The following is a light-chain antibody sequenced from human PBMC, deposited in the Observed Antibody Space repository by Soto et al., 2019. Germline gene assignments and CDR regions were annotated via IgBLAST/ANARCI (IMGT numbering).Light chain of an antibody. V-gene: IGLV2-14*01. CDR2: EVS. CDR3: SSYTGSNIV. Sequence: QSALTQPASVSGSPGQSITISCTGTSSDVGGYKYVSWYQQHPGKAPKFMIYEVSNRPSGVSSRFSVSKSGNTASLTISGLQAEDEADYYCSSYTGSNIVFGGGTKLTVL. CDR1: SSDVGGYKY. J-gene: IGLJ3*02.